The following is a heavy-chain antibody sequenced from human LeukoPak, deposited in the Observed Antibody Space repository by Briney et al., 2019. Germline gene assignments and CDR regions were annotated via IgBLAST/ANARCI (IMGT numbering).Heavy chain of an antibody. Sequence: RGSLRLSCAASGFTFSSYAMHWVRQAPGKGLEYVSAISSNGGSTYYANSVKGRFTISIDNSKNTLYLQMGSLRAEDMAVYYCARGGTMIVVVGAFDIWGQGTMVTVSS. V-gene: IGHV3-64*01. D-gene: IGHD3-22*01. CDR2: ISSNGGST. CDR3: ARGGTMIVVVGAFDI. CDR1: GFTFSSYA. J-gene: IGHJ3*02.